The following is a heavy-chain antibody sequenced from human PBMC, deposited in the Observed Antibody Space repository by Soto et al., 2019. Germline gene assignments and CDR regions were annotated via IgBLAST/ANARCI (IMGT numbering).Heavy chain of an antibody. CDR1: GYTFTTFW. Sequence: PGESLKISCTGFGYTFTTFWISWVRPMPGKGLEWLGRVDPRDSYVTYNPSFEGHVTISADKSISTAYLQWGSLKASDTAMYFCARIYWTTATCDSLFDPWGQGTLVTVS. J-gene: IGHJ5*02. V-gene: IGHV5-10-1*01. D-gene: IGHD4-17*01. CDR2: VDPRDSYV. CDR3: ARIYWTTATCDSLFDP.